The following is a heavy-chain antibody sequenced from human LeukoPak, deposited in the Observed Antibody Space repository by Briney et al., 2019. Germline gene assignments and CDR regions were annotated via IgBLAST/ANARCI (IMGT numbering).Heavy chain of an antibody. J-gene: IGHJ4*02. D-gene: IGHD2-2*02. CDR3: ARVGCSSTNCYIPPLV. CDR2: IIPIFGIA. Sequence: SVKVSCKASGGTFSRYTISWVRQAPGQGLEWMGRIIPIFGIANYAKKFQARVTITADKSTSTAYMELSSLRAEDTAVYYCARVGCSSTNCYIPPLVWGQGTLVTVSS. CDR1: GGTFSRYT. V-gene: IGHV1-69*02.